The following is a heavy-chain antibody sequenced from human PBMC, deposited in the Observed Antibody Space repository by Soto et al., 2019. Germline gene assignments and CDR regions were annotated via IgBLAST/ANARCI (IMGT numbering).Heavy chain of an antibody. D-gene: IGHD3-22*01. CDR2: IYYSGST. Sequence: SETLSLTCTVSGGSISSYYWSWIRQPPGKGLEWIGYIYYSGSTNYNPSLKSRVTISVDTSKNQFSLKLSSVTAADTAVYYCARVGPWVPYYYDSSPYTFENWFDPWGQGTLVTVSS. V-gene: IGHV4-59*01. J-gene: IGHJ5*02. CDR1: GGSISSYY. CDR3: ARVGPWVPYYYDSSPYTFENWFDP.